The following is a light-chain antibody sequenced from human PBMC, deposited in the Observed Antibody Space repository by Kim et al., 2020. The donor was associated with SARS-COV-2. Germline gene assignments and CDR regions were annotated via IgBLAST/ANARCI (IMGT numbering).Light chain of an antibody. J-gene: IGLJ3*02. CDR3: HSYDSSLSGSV. CDR2: DDN. V-gene: IGLV1-40*01. Sequence: QRVTIACSGNSSNIGAGYVVHWYQQLPGTAPKLLIYDDNNRPSGVPDRFSGSKSDTSASLAITGLQTEDEADYYCHSYDSSLSGSVFGGGTQLTVL. CDR1: SSNIGAGYV.